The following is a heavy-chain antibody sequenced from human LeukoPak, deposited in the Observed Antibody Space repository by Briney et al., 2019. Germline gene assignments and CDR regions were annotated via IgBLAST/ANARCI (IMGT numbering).Heavy chain of an antibody. CDR2: ISSINSSI. D-gene: IGHD1-26*01. CDR1: GFTFSSYS. CDR3: ARGGPYPPLLDY. J-gene: IGHJ4*02. Sequence: GGSLRLSCAAPGFTFSSYSMNSGRQAPGKGLEWDSSISSINSSIYYADSVQGRFTISNANAKNSLYLQMNSLRAEDTAVYYCARGGPYPPLLDYWGQGTLVTVSS. V-gene: IGHV3-21*01.